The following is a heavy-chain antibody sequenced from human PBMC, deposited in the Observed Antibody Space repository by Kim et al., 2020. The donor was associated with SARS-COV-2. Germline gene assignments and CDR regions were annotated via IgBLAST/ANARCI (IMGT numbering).Heavy chain of an antibody. CDR2: ISGSGGGT. J-gene: IGHJ4*02. CDR1: GFIFSSYA. Sequence: GGSLRLSCEASGFIFSSYAMSWVRQAPGKGLEWVSTISGSGGGTYYADSVKGRFTISRDNSKNTLYLQMNSLRAEDTAVYYCAKAVVATMRYSSSEGYFDNWDQGTLVTVSS. D-gene: IGHD5-12*01. CDR3: AKAVVATMRYSSSEGYFDN. V-gene: IGHV3-23*01.